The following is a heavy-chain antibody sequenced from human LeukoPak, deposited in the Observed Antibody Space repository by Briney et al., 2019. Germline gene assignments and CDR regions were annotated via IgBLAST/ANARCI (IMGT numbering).Heavy chain of an antibody. CDR2: ISGSGGST. V-gene: IGHV3-23*01. CDR1: GFTFSSYA. D-gene: IGHD4-23*01. J-gene: IGHJ4*02. Sequence: PGGSLRLSCAASGFTFSSYAMSWVRQAPGKGLEWVSAISGSGGSTYYADSVKGRFTISRDDSKNTLYLQMDSLRAEDTAVYYCARDMVKGAPDYLDYWGQGTLVTVSS. CDR3: ARDMVKGAPDYLDY.